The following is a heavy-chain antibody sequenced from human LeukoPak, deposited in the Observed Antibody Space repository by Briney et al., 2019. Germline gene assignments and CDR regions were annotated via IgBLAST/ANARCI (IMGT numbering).Heavy chain of an antibody. V-gene: IGHV4-59*01. J-gene: IGHJ6*02. CDR2: IYYSGST. Sequence: PSETLSLTCTVSGGSISSYYWSWIRQAPGKGLEWIGYIYYSGSTNYNPSLKSRVTISVDTSKNQFSLKLSSVTAADTAVYYCARAVAGIPSYYYYRMDVWGQGTTVTVYS. CDR3: ARAVAGIPSYYYYRMDV. CDR1: GGSISSYY. D-gene: IGHD6-19*01.